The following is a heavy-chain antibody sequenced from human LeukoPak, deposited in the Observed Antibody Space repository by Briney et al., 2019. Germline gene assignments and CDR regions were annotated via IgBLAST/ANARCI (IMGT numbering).Heavy chain of an antibody. CDR1: GYTFTSYY. J-gene: IGHJ4*02. CDR3: ARGVPGYYFDY. Sequence: GASVKVSCRASGYTFTSYYMHWVRQAPGQGLEWMGIINPSGGSTSYAQKFQGRVTMTRDTSTSTAYMELSSLRSEDTAVYYCARGVPGYYFDYWGQGTLVTVSS. V-gene: IGHV1-46*01. D-gene: IGHD3-10*01. CDR2: INPSGGST.